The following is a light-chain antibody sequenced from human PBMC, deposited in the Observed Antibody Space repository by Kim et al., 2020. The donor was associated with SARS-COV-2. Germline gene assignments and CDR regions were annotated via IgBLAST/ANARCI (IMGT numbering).Light chain of an antibody. CDR3: QAWDSSTGV. Sequence: SLSPGQTASITCSGDKLGDKYACWYQQKPGQYPVLVIYQDSKRPSGIPKRFSGSNSGNTATLTISETQTMDEADYYCQAWDSSTGVFGGGTQLTVL. J-gene: IGLJ3*02. CDR1: KLGDKY. CDR2: QDS. V-gene: IGLV3-1*01.